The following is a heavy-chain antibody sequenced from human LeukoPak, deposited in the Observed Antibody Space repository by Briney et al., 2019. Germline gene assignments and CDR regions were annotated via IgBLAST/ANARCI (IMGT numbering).Heavy chain of an antibody. CDR3: ARGQQQLVLHYYSYGMDV. V-gene: IGHV3-11*01. CDR2: ISSSGSTI. J-gene: IGHJ6*02. Sequence: GGSLRLSCAASGFTFSDYYMSWLRQAPGKGLEWVSYISSSGSTIYYADSVKGRFTISRDNAKNSLYLQMNSLRAEDTAVYYCARGQQQLVLHYYSYGMDVWGQGTTVTVSS. CDR1: GFTFSDYY. D-gene: IGHD6-13*01.